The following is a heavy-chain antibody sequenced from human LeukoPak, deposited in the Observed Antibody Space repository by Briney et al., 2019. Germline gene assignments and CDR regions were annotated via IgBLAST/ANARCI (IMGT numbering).Heavy chain of an antibody. CDR3: AKGEYYYDSSGYYTPLGY. CDR2: ISGSGGST. J-gene: IGHJ4*02. V-gene: IGHV3-23*01. CDR1: GFTVSSNY. D-gene: IGHD3-22*01. Sequence: GGSLRLSCAASGFTVSSNYMSWVRQAPGKGLEWVSAISGSGGSTYYADSVKGRFTISRDNSKNTLYLQMNSLRAEDTAVYYCAKGEYYYDSSGYYTPLGYWGQGTLVTVSS.